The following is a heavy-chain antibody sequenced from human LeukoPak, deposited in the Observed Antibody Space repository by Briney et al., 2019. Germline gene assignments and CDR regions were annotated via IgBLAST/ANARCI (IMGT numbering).Heavy chain of an antibody. Sequence: PSETLSLTFTVSGVSISSSSYYWGWIRQPPGKWLEWGGSIYYSGSTYYNPSLKSLVTISVGTSNNQFSLQLHSVTAADTAVYYCERVVIPPWTYLAVWGKGTTVTVSS. J-gene: IGHJ6*03. CDR2: IYYSGST. D-gene: IGHD3-22*01. V-gene: IGHV4-39*07. CDR3: ERVVIPPWTYLAV. CDR1: GVSISSSSYY.